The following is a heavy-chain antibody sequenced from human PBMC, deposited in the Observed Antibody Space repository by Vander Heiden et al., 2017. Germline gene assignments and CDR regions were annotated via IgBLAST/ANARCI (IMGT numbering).Heavy chain of an antibody. CDR3: AREWAGDPHDH. CDR1: GFTFSMYP. Sequence: EVQLLQPGGHLAQPGGSLRLSCAASGFTFSMYPLTWVRQAPGKGLECVSSISGSGGTTYYTDSVKGRFAISRDNSKSTLYLQMDSLRVEDSAVYYCAREWAGDPHDHWGQGIRVTVSS. J-gene: IGHJ5*02. V-gene: IGHV3-23*01. D-gene: IGHD7-27*01. CDR2: ISGSGGTT.